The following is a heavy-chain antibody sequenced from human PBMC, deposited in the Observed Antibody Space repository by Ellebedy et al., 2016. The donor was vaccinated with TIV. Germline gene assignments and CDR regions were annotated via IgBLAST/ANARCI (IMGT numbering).Heavy chain of an antibody. CDR1: GFTFSSYA. D-gene: IGHD2-21*02. CDR3: ARHGEIVVVTAMLDY. Sequence: GGSLRLSCAASGFTFSSYAMHWVRQAPGKGLEWVAVISYDGSNKYYADSVKGRFTISRDNSKNTRYLQMNSLRADDTAVYYCARHGEIVVVTAMLDYWGQGTLVTVSS. CDR2: ISYDGSNK. J-gene: IGHJ4*02. V-gene: IGHV3-30-3*01.